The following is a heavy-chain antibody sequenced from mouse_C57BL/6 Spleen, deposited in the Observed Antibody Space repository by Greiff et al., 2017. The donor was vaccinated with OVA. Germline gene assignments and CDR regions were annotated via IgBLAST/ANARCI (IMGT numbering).Heavy chain of an antibody. CDR3: AKGGYYDGYEGYAMDY. CDR1: GYSITSGYD. Sequence: EVHLVESGPGMVKPSQSLSLTCTVTGYSITSGYDWHWIRHFPGNKLEWMGYISYSGSTNYNPSLKSRISITHDTSKNHFFLKLNSVTTEDTATYYCAKGGYYDGYEGYAMDYWGQGTSVTVSS. CDR2: ISYSGST. D-gene: IGHD2-3*01. J-gene: IGHJ4*01. V-gene: IGHV3-1*01.